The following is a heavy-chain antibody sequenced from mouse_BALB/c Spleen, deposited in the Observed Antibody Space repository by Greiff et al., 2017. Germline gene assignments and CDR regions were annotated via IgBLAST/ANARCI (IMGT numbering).Heavy chain of an antibody. Sequence: EVKLMESGGDLVKPGGSLKLSCAASGFTFSSYGMSWVRQTPDKRLEWVATISSGGSYTYYPDSVKGRFTISRDNAKNTLYLQMSSLKSEDTAMYYCARQRTMITWFAYWGQGTLVTVSA. CDR1: GFTFSSYG. CDR2: ISSGGSYT. D-gene: IGHD2-4*01. CDR3: ARQRTMITWFAY. J-gene: IGHJ3*01. V-gene: IGHV5-6*01.